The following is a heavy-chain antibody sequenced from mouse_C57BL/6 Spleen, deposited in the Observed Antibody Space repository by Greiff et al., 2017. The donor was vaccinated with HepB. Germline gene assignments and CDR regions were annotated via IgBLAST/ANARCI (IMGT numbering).Heavy chain of an antibody. CDR2: INYDGSST. J-gene: IGHJ4*01. D-gene: IGHD1-1*01. Sequence: DVKLVESEGGLVQPGSSMKLSCTASGFTFSDYYMAWVRQVPEKGLEWVANINYDGSSTYYLDSLKSRFIISRDNAKNILYLQMSSLKSEDTATYYCARERTTVVAHYYAMDYWGQGTSVTVSS. V-gene: IGHV5-16*01. CDR3: ARERTTVVAHYYAMDY. CDR1: GFTFSDYY.